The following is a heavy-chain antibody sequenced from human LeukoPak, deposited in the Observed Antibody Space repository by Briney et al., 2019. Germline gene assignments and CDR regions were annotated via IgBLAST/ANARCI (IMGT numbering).Heavy chain of an antibody. D-gene: IGHD2-21*02. CDR2: INPNSGGT. J-gene: IGHJ4*02. Sequence: ASVKVSCKASGYTFTGYYMHWVRQAPGQGLEWMGWINPNSGGTNYAQKFQGRVIMTLDTSISTAYMELSGLRSDDMAIYYCARVDGGDWYYFDYWGQGTLVTVSS. V-gene: IGHV1-2*02. CDR3: ARVDGGDWYYFDY. CDR1: GYTFTGYY.